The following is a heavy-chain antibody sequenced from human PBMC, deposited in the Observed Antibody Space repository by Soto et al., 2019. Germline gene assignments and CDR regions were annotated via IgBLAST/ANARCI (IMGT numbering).Heavy chain of an antibody. Sequence: QVQLVQSGAEVKKPGSSVKVSCKASGATFSGYSISWVRQAPGQGLEWMGGIIPLFGTTNYAQRFQDRVTITADISTSTAYMELSSLKSEDTAIYCCARDLGSGYDPGDYWGQGTLVIVSS. V-gene: IGHV1-69*14. CDR2: IIPLFGTT. CDR1: GATFSGYS. J-gene: IGHJ4*02. D-gene: IGHD5-12*01. CDR3: ARDLGSGYDPGDY.